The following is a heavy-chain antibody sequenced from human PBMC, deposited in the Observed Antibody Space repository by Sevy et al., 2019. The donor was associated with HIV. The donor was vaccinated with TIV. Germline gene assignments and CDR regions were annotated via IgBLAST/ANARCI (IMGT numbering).Heavy chain of an antibody. CDR2: IGTLGDT. CDR3: VRGLQTHCDRTACPLDH. V-gene: IGHV3-13*01. CDR1: GFSFSDSD. J-gene: IGHJ4*02. Sequence: GGSLRLSCAGYGFSFSDSDMHWVRHPTGKSLEWISSIGTLGDTFYADSVQGRFTISRDNAKSSLYLQMSNLRAGDTALYYCVRGLQTHCDRTACPLDHWGQGTLVTVSS. D-gene: IGHD2-21*01.